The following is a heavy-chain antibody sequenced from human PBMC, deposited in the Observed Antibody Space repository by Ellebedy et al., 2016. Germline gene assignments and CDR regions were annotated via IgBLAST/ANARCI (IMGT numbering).Heavy chain of an antibody. CDR3: ARRGGLVGPTTAFDI. V-gene: IGHV1-46*01. CDR1: GYTFTSYY. D-gene: IGHD1-26*01. J-gene: IGHJ3*02. Sequence: ASVKVSCKASGYTFTSYYIHWVRQAPGQGLEWMGIINPSAGSTAYAQQFQGRVTMTRDTSTSTVYMELSSLRSDDTAVYYCARRGGLVGPTTAFDIWGQGTMVTVSS. CDR2: INPSAGST.